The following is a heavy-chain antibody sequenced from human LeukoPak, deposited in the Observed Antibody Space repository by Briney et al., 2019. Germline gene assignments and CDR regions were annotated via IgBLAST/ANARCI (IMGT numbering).Heavy chain of an antibody. CDR3: ARGRPHGNDY. D-gene: IGHD4-23*01. V-gene: IGHV3-30*03. CDR2: ISHDGSNK. Sequence: PGGSLRLSCAASGFTFNNAWMTWVRQAPGKGLEWVAVISHDGSNKYYADSVKGRFTISRDNSKNTLYLQMNSLRVEDTAVYYCARGRPHGNDYWGQGTLVTVSS. CDR1: GFTFNNAW. J-gene: IGHJ4*02.